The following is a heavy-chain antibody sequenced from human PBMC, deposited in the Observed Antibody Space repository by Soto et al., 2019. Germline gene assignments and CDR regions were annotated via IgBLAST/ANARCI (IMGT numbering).Heavy chain of an antibody. J-gene: IGHJ5*02. V-gene: IGHV4-30-2*01. CDR1: GDSSSTSTYS. D-gene: IGHD6-6*01. Sequence: SETLSLTCSFSGDSSSTSTYSWSWIRQPPGKALEWVGFIYRSGVTSYNPSLKSRVSISLDTSNNQCSLKLGSVTAADTAVYYCARGAARPPTHWFDPWGQGTLVTVSS. CDR2: IYRSGVT. CDR3: ARGAARPPTHWFDP.